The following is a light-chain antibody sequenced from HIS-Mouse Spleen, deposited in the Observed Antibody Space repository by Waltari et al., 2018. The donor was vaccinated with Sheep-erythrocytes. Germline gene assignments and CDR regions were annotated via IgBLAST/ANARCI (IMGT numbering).Light chain of an antibody. CDR1: TSGDKY. J-gene: IGLJ2*01. Sequence: SYELTQPPSVSVSPGHTASLTPSGDTSGDKYACWYPQKPGQSPVLVIYQDSKRPSGIPERFSGSNSGNTATLTISGTQAMDEADYYCQAWDSSTAVFGGGTKLTVL. V-gene: IGLV3-1*01. CDR3: QAWDSSTAV. CDR2: QDS.